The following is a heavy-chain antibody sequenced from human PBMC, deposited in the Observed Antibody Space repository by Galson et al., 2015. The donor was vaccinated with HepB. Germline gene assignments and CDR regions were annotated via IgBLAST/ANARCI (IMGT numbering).Heavy chain of an antibody. Sequence: SLRLSCAASGFTFSGSAMHWVRQASGKGLEWVGRIRNNPSSYATAYAASVKGRFTISRDDSKNTAYLQMNSLKTEDTAVYYCTRQVPDYYGSGSLYGMDVWGQGTTVTVSS. CDR3: TRQVPDYYGSGSLYGMDV. J-gene: IGHJ6*02. V-gene: IGHV3-73*01. CDR1: GFTFSGSA. CDR2: IRNNPSSYAT. D-gene: IGHD3-10*01.